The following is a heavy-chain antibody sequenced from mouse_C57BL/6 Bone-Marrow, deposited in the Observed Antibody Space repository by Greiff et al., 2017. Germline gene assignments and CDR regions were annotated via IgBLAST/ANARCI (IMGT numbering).Heavy chain of an antibody. Sequence: QVQLQQPGAELVKPGASVKLSCKASGYTFTSYWMHWVKQRPGQGLEWIGMIHPNSGSTNYNEKFKSKATLTVDKSSSTAYMQLSSLTSQDSAVYYCARGNYGSSRGYFDVWGTGTTVTVSS. CDR2: IHPNSGST. V-gene: IGHV1-64*01. D-gene: IGHD1-1*01. J-gene: IGHJ1*03. CDR3: ARGNYGSSRGYFDV. CDR1: GYTFTSYW.